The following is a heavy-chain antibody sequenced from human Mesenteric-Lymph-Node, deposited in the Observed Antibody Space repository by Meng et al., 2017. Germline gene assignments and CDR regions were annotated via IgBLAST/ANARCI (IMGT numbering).Heavy chain of an antibody. Sequence: GESLKISCAASGFTFSTCAISWVRQAPGKGLEWVSTISGNGDSTSYADSVKGRFTISRDNSKKTLYLQMNSLRAEDTAVYYCAKRQYKSSYWYGFDYWGQGTLVTVSS. CDR3: AKRQYKSSYWYGFDY. CDR2: ISGNGDST. J-gene: IGHJ4*02. CDR1: GFTFSTCA. V-gene: IGHV3-23*01. D-gene: IGHD6-13*01.